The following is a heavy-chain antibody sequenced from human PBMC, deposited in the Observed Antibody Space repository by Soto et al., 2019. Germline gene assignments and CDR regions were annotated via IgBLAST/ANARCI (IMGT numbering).Heavy chain of an antibody. V-gene: IGHV3-23*01. CDR2: ISGGGDTT. CDR1: GFTFNNYA. J-gene: IGHJ4*02. Sequence: EVQLLESGGGLVQPGGSLRLSCAASGFTFNNYAMTWVRQAPGKGLEWVSAISGGGDTTSYADSVKGRITVSRDGSNNTLNRQMRSLRAEDTALYYCAKGRVGSGSLTPRVDFWGQGTLVTVSS. D-gene: IGHD3-10*01. CDR3: AKGRVGSGSLTPRVDF.